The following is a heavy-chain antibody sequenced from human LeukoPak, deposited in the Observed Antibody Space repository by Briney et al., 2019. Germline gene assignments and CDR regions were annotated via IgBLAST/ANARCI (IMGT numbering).Heavy chain of an antibody. J-gene: IGHJ4*02. CDR2: ISFDGANE. V-gene: IGHV3-30*04. Sequence: GSLRLSCAASGFTFSTYLMHWVRQAPGKGLEWVAMISFDGANEYYADSVKGRFTISGDNSKNTLYLQMNSLRAEDTAVYYCAREASGSYSNWGQGTLVTVSS. D-gene: IGHD1-26*01. CDR3: AREASGSYSN. CDR1: GFTFSTYL.